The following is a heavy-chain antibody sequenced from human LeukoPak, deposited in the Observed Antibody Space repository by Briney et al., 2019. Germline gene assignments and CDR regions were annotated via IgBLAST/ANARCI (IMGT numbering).Heavy chain of an antibody. CDR3: ARGCPELRHLYMDV. J-gene: IGHJ6*03. D-gene: IGHD3-3*01. V-gene: IGHV1-8*03. CDR2: MNPNSGNT. Sequence: GASVKVSCKASGYTFTSYDINWVRQATGQGLEWMGWMNPNSGNTGYAQKFQGRVTITRNTSISTAYMELSSLRSEDTAGYYCARGCPELRHLYMDVWGKGTTVTVSS. CDR1: GYTFTSYD.